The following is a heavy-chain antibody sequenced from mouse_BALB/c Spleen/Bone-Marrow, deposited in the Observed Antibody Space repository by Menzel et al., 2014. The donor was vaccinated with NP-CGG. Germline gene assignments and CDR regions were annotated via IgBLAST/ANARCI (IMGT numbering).Heavy chain of an antibody. V-gene: IGHV3-6*02. CDR2: ISYDGSN. J-gene: IGHJ4*01. CDR3: AREGIYDGYWDYAMDY. Sequence: ESGPGLVKPSQSLSLTCSVTGYSITSGYYWNWIRQFPGNKLEWMGYISYDGSNNYNPSLKNRISITRDTSKSQFFLKLNSVTTEDTATYYCAREGIYDGYWDYAMDYWGQGTSVTVSS. D-gene: IGHD2-3*01. CDR1: GYSITSGYY.